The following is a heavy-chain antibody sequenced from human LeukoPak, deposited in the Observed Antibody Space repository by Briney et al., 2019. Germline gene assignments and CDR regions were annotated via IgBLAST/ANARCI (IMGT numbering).Heavy chain of an antibody. Sequence: SETLSLTCTVSGGSTSSGDYYWSWIRQPPGKGLEWIGYIYYSGSTYYNPSLKSRVIISVDKSKNQFSLKLSSVTAADTAVYYCARVGAGFRVASFDYWGQGTLVTVSS. J-gene: IGHJ4*02. V-gene: IGHV4-30-4*01. D-gene: IGHD5-12*01. CDR3: ARVGAGFRVASFDY. CDR2: IYYSGST. CDR1: GGSTSSGDYY.